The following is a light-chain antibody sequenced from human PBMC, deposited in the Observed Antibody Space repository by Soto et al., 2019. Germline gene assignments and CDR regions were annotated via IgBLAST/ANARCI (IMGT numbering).Light chain of an antibody. Sequence: EIVMTQSSATLSVSPGERVILSCRASQSINSDLAWYQQKPGQAPRFLIYGASTRATGIPARFSGSGSGTQFTLTISSLQSEDSALYYCQHYNNWPWTFAQGTKVDI. CDR3: QHYNNWPWT. CDR1: QSINSD. V-gene: IGKV3-15*01. J-gene: IGKJ1*01. CDR2: GAS.